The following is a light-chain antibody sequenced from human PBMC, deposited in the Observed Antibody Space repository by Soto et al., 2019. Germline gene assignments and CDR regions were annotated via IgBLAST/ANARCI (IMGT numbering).Light chain of an antibody. CDR3: SSYAGSHNFYV. CDR2: EVN. V-gene: IGLV2-8*01. CDR1: SSDVGGYNY. J-gene: IGLJ1*01. Sequence: QSALTQPPSASGSPGQSVTISCTGTSSDVGGYNYVTWYQQHPGKAPKLMIYEVNKRPSGVPDRFSGSKSGNTASLTVSGLQAEDEADYYWSSYAGSHNFYVFGTGTKLTVL.